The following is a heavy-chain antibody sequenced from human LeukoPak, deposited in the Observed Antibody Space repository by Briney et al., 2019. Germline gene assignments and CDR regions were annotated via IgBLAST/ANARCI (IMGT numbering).Heavy chain of an antibody. CDR1: GFTFSSYS. CDR3: AREIVGPFDY. D-gene: IGHD1-26*01. Sequence: GGSLRLSCAASGFTFSSYSMNWVRQAPGKGLEWVSYISSSSSTIYYADSVKGRFTISRDNAKNSLYLQMNSLRAEDTTVYYCAREIVGPFDYWGQGTLVTVSA. J-gene: IGHJ4*02. CDR2: ISSSSSTI. V-gene: IGHV3-48*04.